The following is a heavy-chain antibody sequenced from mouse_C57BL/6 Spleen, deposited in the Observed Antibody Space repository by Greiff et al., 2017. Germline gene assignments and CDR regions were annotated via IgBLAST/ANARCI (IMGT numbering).Heavy chain of an antibody. J-gene: IGHJ2*01. CDR3: ARDARDGHYFDY. Sequence: EVQVVESGGGLVQSGRSLRLSCATSGFTFSDFYMEWVRQAPGKGLEWIAASRNKANDYTTEYSASVKGRFIVSRDTSQSILYLQMNALRAEDTAIYYCARDARDGHYFDYWGQGTTLTVSS. D-gene: IGHD2-3*01. CDR2: SRNKANDYTT. V-gene: IGHV7-1*01. CDR1: GFTFSDFY.